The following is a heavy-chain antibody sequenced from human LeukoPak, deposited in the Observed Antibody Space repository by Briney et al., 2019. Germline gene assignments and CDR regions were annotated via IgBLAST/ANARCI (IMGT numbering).Heavy chain of an antibody. V-gene: IGHV4-34*01. CDR3: ARGKRATGEGGYYYYYMDV. CDR2: INHSGST. CDR1: GGSFSGYY. J-gene: IGHJ6*03. Sequence: PSETLSLTCAVYGGSFSGYYWSWIRQPPGKGLEWIGEINHSGSTNYNPSLKSRVTISVDTSKNQFSLKLSSVTAADTAVYYCARGKRATGEGGYYYYYMDVWGKGTTVTISS. D-gene: IGHD5-24*01.